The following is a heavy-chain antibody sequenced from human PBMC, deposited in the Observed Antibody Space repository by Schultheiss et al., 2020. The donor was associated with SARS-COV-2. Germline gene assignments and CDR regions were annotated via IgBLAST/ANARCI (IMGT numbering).Heavy chain of an antibody. J-gene: IGHJ4*02. V-gene: IGHV4-34*01. D-gene: IGHD3-10*01. CDR3: ARSLLWFGELFSYFDY. Sequence: SETLSLTCAVYGGSFSGYYWSWIRQPPGKGLEWIGYIYYSGSTYYNPSLKSRVTISVDTSKNQFSLKLSSVTAADTAVYYCARSLLWFGELFSYFDYWGQGTLVTVSS. CDR1: GGSFSGYY. CDR2: IYYSGST.